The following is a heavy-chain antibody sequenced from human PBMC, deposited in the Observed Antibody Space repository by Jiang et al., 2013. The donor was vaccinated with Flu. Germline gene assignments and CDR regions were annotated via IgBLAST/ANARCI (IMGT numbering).Heavy chain of an antibody. D-gene: IGHD2-15*01. CDR2: IYYSGST. Sequence: GPGLVKPSETLSLTCTVSGDSISSGSYYWAWIRQPPGKGLEWFGSIYYSGSTYSNPSLKSRVTISVDTSKNQFSLKLSSVTAADTAIYYCARHRTLAGVVIAYNWFDPWGQGNPGHRLL. V-gene: IGHV4-39*01. CDR3: ARHRTLAGVVIAYNWFDP. J-gene: IGHJ5*02. CDR1: GDSISSGSYY.